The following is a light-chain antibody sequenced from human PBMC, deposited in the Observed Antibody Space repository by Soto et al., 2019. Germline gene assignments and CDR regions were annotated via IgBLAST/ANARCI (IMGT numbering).Light chain of an antibody. CDR1: QSLNRW. Sequence: DIEMSQSPSSLSASVGDSITITCRASQSLNRWLAWYQHKPGKAXKLLVYDASSLQSGVPSRFSGSGSGTDFTLPISRLDPEDFAAYYGQQYGTSPAWTFGQGTKVDIK. J-gene: IGKJ1*01. CDR3: QQYGTSPAWT. V-gene: IGKV1-5*01. CDR2: DAS.